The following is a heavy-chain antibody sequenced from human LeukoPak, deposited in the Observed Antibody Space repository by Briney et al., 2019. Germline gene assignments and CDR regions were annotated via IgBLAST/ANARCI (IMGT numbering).Heavy chain of an antibody. D-gene: IGHD3-9*01. V-gene: IGHV1-8*03. CDR2: MNPNSGNT. CDR3: ARVRLRYFDWSHLEALNYFDY. CDR1: GYTFTSYD. J-gene: IGHJ4*02. Sequence: ASVKVSCKASGYTFTSYDINWVRQATGQGLEWMGWMNPNSGNTGYAQKFQGRVTITRNTSISTAYMELSSLRSEDTAVYYCARVRLRYFDWSHLEALNYFDYWGQGTLVTVSS.